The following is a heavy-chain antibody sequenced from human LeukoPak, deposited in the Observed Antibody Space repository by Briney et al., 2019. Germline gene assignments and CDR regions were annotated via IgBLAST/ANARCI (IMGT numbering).Heavy chain of an antibody. Sequence: PGGSLRLSCAASGFTFSSYSMNWVRQAPGKGLEWVSSISSSSYIYYADSVKGRFTISRDNAKNSLYLQMNSLRAEDTAVYYCARDNLDIVVVPAAPGYYYYYMDVWGKGTTVTVSS. CDR1: GFTFSSYS. CDR3: ARDNLDIVVVPAAPGYYYYYMDV. CDR2: ISSSSYI. J-gene: IGHJ6*03. D-gene: IGHD2-2*03. V-gene: IGHV3-21*01.